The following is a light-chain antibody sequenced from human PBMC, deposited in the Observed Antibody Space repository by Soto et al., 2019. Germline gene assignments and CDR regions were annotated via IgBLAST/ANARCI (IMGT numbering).Light chain of an antibody. CDR1: SSDVGGYNY. Sequence: QSVLTHPASVSGSPGQSITISCTGTSSDVGGYNYVSWYQQHPGKAPKLMIYDVSKRPSGVPDRFSGSKSGNTASLTISGLQAEDEADYYCCSYAGSYTHYVFGTGTKVTVL. CDR2: DVS. J-gene: IGLJ1*01. CDR3: CSYAGSYTHYV. V-gene: IGLV2-11*01.